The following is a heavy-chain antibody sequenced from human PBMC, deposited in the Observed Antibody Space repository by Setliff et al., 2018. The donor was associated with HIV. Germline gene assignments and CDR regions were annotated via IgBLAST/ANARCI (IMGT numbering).Heavy chain of an antibody. D-gene: IGHD5-18*01. V-gene: IGHV1-46*01. CDR3: ARMGGYTTTVREVDVGGTARGGFDH. CDR1: GYTFTSYY. CDR2: INPREGTT. Sequence: ASVKVSCKASGYTFTSYYVQWVRQAPGQGLEWMGMINPREGTTTSTQKFQGRLTMTKDTSTSTVHMELSGLTSDDTAIYYCARMGGYTTTVREVDVGGTARGGFDHWGQGTLVTVSS. J-gene: IGHJ4*02.